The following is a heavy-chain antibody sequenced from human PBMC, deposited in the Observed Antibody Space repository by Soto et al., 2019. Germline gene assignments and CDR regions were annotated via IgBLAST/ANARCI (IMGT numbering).Heavy chain of an antibody. J-gene: IGHJ5*02. CDR3: ARNRDSSGYYYHGWFDP. V-gene: IGHV3-7*03. Sequence: GGSLRLSCVASGFTFSSYWMSWVRQAPGKGLEWVANIKQDGSEKYYVDSVKGRFTISRDNAKNSLYLQMNSLRAEDTAVYYCARNRDSSGYYYHGWFDPWGQGTLVTVSS. D-gene: IGHD3-22*01. CDR1: GFTFSSYW. CDR2: IKQDGSEK.